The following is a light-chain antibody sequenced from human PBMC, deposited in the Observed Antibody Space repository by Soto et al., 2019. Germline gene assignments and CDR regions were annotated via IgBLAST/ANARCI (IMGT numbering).Light chain of an antibody. Sequence: DIQMTQSPATLSASFGDSVTITCRSSQSIINWLAWFHLKLGKAPKLLIHEASNLHSGVSSRFTGSGSRTDLTLTSTSQQPEDFATYYCQQYKSYRTFGQGTRVDLK. V-gene: IGKV1-5*03. CDR2: EAS. CDR3: QQYKSYRT. CDR1: QSIINW. J-gene: IGKJ1*01.